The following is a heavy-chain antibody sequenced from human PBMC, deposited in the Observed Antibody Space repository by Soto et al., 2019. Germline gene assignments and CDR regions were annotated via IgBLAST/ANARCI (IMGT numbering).Heavy chain of an antibody. V-gene: IGHV1-18*01. CDR1: GYSFMKYG. J-gene: IGHJ4*02. D-gene: IGHD2-8*01. Sequence: ASVKVSCKGFGYSFMKYGINWVRQAPGQGLEWVGWISPYSGYTHSAQKFHGRLTLTTDTAASTAYMELRILRSADTALYYCAREASVLIPAAQPSRFDSWGQGTLITVSS. CDR3: AREASVLIPAAQPSRFDS. CDR2: ISPYSGYT.